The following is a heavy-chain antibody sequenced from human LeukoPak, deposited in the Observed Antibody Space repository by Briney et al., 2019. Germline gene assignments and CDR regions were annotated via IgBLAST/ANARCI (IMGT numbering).Heavy chain of an antibody. CDR1: GYTFSSYA. Sequence: ASVKVSCKASGYTFSSYAIHWVRQAPGRRLEWMGWINAGTGNRKYSQKFQGRVTITRDTSANTAYMELSSLTSEDTALYYCARFDTTLGFDFWGQGTLVTVSS. CDR3: ARFDTTLGFDF. D-gene: IGHD1-14*01. CDR2: INAGTGNR. V-gene: IGHV1-3*01. J-gene: IGHJ4*02.